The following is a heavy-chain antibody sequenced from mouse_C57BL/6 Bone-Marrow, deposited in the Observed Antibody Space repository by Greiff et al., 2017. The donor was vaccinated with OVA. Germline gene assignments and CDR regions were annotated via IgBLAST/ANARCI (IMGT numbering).Heavy chain of an antibody. V-gene: IGHV1-82*01. Sequence: VQLQQSGPELVKPGASVKISCKASGYAFSSSWMNWVKQRPGKGLEWIGRIYPGDGDTNYNGKFKGKATLTADKSSSTAYMQLSSLTSEDSAVYFCARGIYYGTPYAMDYWGQGTSVTVSS. D-gene: IGHD2-1*01. CDR3: ARGIYYGTPYAMDY. J-gene: IGHJ4*01. CDR2: IYPGDGDT. CDR1: GYAFSSSW.